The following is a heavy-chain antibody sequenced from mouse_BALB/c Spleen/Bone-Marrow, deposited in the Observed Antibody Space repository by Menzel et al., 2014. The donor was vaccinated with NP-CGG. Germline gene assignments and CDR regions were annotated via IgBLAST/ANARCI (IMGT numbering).Heavy chain of an antibody. CDR3: ANYYYGSSLFDY. CDR1: GFNIKDTY. Sequence: VQLQQSGAELVKPGASVKLSCIASGFNIKDTYMHWVKQRPEQGLEWIGRIDPANGNTKYDPKFQGKATITADTSSNTAYLQLSSLTSEDTAVYYCANYYYGSSLFDYWGQGTLVTVSA. J-gene: IGHJ3*01. V-gene: IGHV14-3*02. D-gene: IGHD1-1*01. CDR2: IDPANGNT.